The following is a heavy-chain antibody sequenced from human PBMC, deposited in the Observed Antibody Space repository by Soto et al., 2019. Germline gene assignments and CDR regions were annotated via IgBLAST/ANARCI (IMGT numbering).Heavy chain of an antibody. CDR3: ARHRDILSGYSAADN. D-gene: IGHD3-9*01. CDR1: GYSFTNYW. CDR2: IDPSDSYS. Sequence: GESLKISCKASGYSFTNYWITWMRQTPGKGLERMGMIDPSDSYSNYSPSFQGHVTISVDKSFSSAYLQFSSLKASDTAMYYCARHRDILSGYSAADNWGQGTQVTVSS. V-gene: IGHV5-10-1*01. J-gene: IGHJ4*02.